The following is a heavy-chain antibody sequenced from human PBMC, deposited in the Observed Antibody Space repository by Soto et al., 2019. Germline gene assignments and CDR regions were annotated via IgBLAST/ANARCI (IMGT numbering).Heavy chain of an antibody. CDR3: AAGWAQTAGLDP. J-gene: IGHJ5*02. CDR2: IIPIFGTA. Sequence: QVQLVQSGAEVKKPGSSVKVSCKASGSTFSRFAINWERQAPGHGPEWMGGIIPIFGTANYAQKFQGRVTIDADELTSTTYMELKGLRFEDTAIYYCAAGWAQTAGLDPWGQGTLVTVSS. V-gene: IGHV1-69*01. D-gene: IGHD6-25*01. CDR1: GSTFSRFA.